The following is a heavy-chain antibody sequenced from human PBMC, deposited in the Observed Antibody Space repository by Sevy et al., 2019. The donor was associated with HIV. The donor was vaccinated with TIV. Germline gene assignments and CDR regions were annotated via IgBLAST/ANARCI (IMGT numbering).Heavy chain of an antibody. CDR3: ARGGEGNPREFETYFDY. CDR1: GGSISSYY. CDR2: IYYSGST. V-gene: IGHV4-59*01. Sequence: SETLSLTCTVSGGSISSYYWSWIRQPPGKGLEWIGYIYYSGSTNYSPSLKSRVTISVDTSKNQFSLKLSSVTAADTAVYYCARGGEGNPREFETYFDYWGQGTLVTVSS. D-gene: IGHD3-10*01. J-gene: IGHJ4*02.